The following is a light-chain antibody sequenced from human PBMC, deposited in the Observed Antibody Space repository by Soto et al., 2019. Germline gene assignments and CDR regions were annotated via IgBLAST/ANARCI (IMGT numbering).Light chain of an antibody. CDR1: SSNIANNY. V-gene: IGLV1-51*01. Sequence: QSVLTQPPSVSAAPGQKVTISCSGSSSNIANNYVSWYQQLPGTAPKLLIYDNDRRPSGIPGRFSGSKSGTSATLGIIGLQTGDEADYYCGTWDSYLSAVIFGGGTKLTVL. CDR2: DND. J-gene: IGLJ2*01. CDR3: GTWDSYLSAVI.